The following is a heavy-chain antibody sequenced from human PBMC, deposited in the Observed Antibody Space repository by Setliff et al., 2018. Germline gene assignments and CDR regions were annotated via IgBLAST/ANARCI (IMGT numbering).Heavy chain of an antibody. J-gene: IGHJ6*03. CDR3: ARKSRNIVVVPAAVIYYYYYYMDV. V-gene: IGHV4-38-2*01. CDR2: IYRTGTT. Sequence: PSETLSLTCGVSGYSISSGYYWGWIRQSPGKGLEWIGSIYRTGTTHYNPSLKSRVTISVDTSKNQFSLKLSSVTAADTAVYYCARKSRNIVVVPAAVIYYYYYYMDVWGKGTTVTVSS. D-gene: IGHD2-2*01. CDR1: GYSISSGYY.